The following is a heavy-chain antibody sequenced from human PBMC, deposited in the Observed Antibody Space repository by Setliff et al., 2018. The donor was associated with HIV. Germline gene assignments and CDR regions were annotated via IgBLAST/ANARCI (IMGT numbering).Heavy chain of an antibody. D-gene: IGHD2-15*01. J-gene: IGHJ6*03. CDR3: ARGRCSGGTCSGRYSYLHIDV. CDR2: IHHSGRT. V-gene: IGHV4-34*01. Sequence: SETLSLTCAVYGGSFSDYSWTWIRRPPGKGLEWIGEIHHSGRTDYNPSLTSRVTMSVDSSKKQFSLRLTSVAAADTAVYYCARGRCSGGTCSGRYSYLHIDVWGKGTMVTVSS. CDR1: GGSFSDYS.